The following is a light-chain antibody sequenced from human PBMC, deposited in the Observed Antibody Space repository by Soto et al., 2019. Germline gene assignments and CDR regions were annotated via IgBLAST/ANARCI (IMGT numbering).Light chain of an antibody. CDR1: QGISNY. CDR2: AAY. Sequence: DIQMTQSPSSLSASVGDRVTITCRASQGISNYLAWYQQKPGKVHKLLIYAAYTLQSGVKSRFRGSGSGTDFTLTIRSLQPEDVATYYCQKYNSVSRTFGGGTKVDIK. V-gene: IGKV1-27*01. J-gene: IGKJ4*01. CDR3: QKYNSVSRT.